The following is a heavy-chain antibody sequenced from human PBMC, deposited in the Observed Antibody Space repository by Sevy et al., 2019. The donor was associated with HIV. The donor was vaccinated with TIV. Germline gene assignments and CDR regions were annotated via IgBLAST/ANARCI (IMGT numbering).Heavy chain of an antibody. CDR3: ARDFGPGIAAAPDL. V-gene: IGHV3-21*01. J-gene: IGHJ2*01. CDR2: ISSSSTYI. CDR1: GFTFSSYN. Sequence: GGSLRLSCAASGFTFSSYNMNWVRQAPGKGLEWVSSISSSSTYIYYGDSVQGRFTISRDNAKNSLFLQMNSLRAEDTAVYHCARDFGPGIAAAPDLWGRGTLVTVSS. D-gene: IGHD6-13*01.